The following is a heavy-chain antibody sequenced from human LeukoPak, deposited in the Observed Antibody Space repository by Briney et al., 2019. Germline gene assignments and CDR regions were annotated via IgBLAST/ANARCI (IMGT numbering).Heavy chain of an antibody. CDR1: GFTFSDYA. V-gene: IGHV3-23*01. CDR2: ISGSGGST. J-gene: IGHJ4*02. D-gene: IGHD3-16*01. Sequence: GGSLRLSCAASGFTFSDYAMRWVRQAPGKGLEWVSGISGSGGSTNYADSVKGRFTVSRDNSRNTLSLQMNSLRADDTAVYYCAKPTFGGATVSDLGWWGRGTLVTVSS. CDR3: AKPTFGGATVSDLGW.